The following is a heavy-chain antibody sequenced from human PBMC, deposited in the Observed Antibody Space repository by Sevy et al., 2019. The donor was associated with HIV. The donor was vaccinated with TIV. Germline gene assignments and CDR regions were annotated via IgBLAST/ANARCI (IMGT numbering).Heavy chain of an antibody. Sequence: ASVKVSCKASGYAFTGYYMHWVRQAPGQGLEWMGWITPNSGDTNYAQTFQGRVTMTRDTSISTAYMELSRLRSDDTAVYYCARDGARRFFFDYWGQGTLVTVSS. CDR3: ARDGARRFFFDY. J-gene: IGHJ4*02. CDR1: GYAFTGYY. V-gene: IGHV1-2*02. CDR2: ITPNSGDT. D-gene: IGHD6-6*01.